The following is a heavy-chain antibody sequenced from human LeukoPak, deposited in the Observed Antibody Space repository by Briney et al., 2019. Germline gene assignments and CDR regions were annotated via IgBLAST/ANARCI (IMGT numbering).Heavy chain of an antibody. Sequence: SXXXSCAXXGFTXSXXWMTWXXXAPXXGLECVAIIKQDGSEKYYVNSVKGRFTISRDNAKNSLYLQMNSLRVEDTAVYYCGREWAVDFWGQGTLVTVSS. CDR1: GFTXSXXW. V-gene: IGHV3-7*01. CDR3: GREWAVDF. CDR2: IKQDGSEK. J-gene: IGHJ4*02.